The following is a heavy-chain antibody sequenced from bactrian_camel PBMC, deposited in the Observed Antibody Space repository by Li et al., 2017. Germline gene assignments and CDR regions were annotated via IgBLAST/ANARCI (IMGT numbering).Heavy chain of an antibody. CDR3: VALAWGFNY. D-gene: IGHD1*01. CDR2: ILSAGGST. V-gene: IGHV3S40*01. Sequence: VQLVESGGGLVQPGGSLRLSCAASGFTFSSHYMSWVRQAPGEGLEWVSVILSAGGSTYYADSVKGRFTISRANTMNTAYLQMDSLKSEDTAQYYCVALAWGFNYWGQGTQVTVS. J-gene: IGHJ4*01. CDR1: GFTFSSHY.